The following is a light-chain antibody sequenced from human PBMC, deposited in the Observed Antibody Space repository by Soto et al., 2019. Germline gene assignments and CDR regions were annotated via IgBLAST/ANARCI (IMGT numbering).Light chain of an antibody. CDR3: QHSFSSPFT. CDR2: AAS. CDR1: QSIRSH. J-gene: IGKJ3*01. Sequence: DIQMTQSPSSLSASVGDRVSITCRASQSIRSHLNWYQHKPGKAPKVLIYAASSLLGEVPSRFSGSGSGTDFTLTIKSLQPEDFATYYCQHSFSSPFTFGPGTKVDVK. V-gene: IGKV1-39*01.